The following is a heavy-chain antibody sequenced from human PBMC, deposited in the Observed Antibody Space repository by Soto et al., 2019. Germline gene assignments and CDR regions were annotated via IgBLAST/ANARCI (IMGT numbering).Heavy chain of an antibody. J-gene: IGHJ4*02. V-gene: IGHV1-69*01. D-gene: IGHD6-13*01. Sequence: QVQLVQSGAEVKKPGSSVKVSCKASGGTFSSYRINWVRQAPGQGLEWVGGIVPIYRTADYAQKFQGRVTITADESARTAYMELRSLKSQDTAVYYCARDSGAKLSSSWGQGTRSPSPQ. CDR3: ARDSGAKLSSS. CDR1: GGTFSSYR. CDR2: IVPIYRTA.